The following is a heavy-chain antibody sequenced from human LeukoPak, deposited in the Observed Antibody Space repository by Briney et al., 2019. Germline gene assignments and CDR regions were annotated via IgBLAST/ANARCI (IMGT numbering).Heavy chain of an antibody. CDR2: INAGNGNT. Sequence: ASVKVSCKASGYTFTSYAMHWVRQAPGQRLEWMGWINAGNGNTKYSQKFQGRDTITRDTSASTACMELSSLRSEDTAVYYCASGIRGYGYPDYWGQGTLVTVSS. J-gene: IGHJ4*02. D-gene: IGHD5-18*01. CDR1: GYTFTSYA. V-gene: IGHV1-3*01. CDR3: ASGIRGYGYPDY.